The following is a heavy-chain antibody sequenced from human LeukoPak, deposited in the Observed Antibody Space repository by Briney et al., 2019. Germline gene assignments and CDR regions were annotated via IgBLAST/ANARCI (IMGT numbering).Heavy chain of an antibody. CDR3: ARPIYYYDSSGYYSRYAFDI. CDR2: IYHSGST. Sequence: SETLSLTCAVSGYSIRSGYYWGWIRQPPGKGLEWIGSIYHSGSTYYNPSLKSRVTISVDTSKNQFSLKLSSVTAADTAVYYCARPIYYYDSSGYYSRYAFDIWGQGTMVTVSS. V-gene: IGHV4-38-2*01. D-gene: IGHD3-22*01. CDR1: GYSIRSGYY. J-gene: IGHJ3*02.